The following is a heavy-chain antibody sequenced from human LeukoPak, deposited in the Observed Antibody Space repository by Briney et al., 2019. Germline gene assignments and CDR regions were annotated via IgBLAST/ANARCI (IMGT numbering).Heavy chain of an antibody. CDR1: GYSISSGYY. V-gene: IGHV4-38-2*01. Sequence: SETLSLTCAVSGYSISSGYYWGWIRQPPGKGLEWIGSIYHSGSTYYNPSLKSRVTISADTSKNQFSLKLSSVTAADTAMYYCASHAVTSTWFFDLWGRGTLVTVSS. D-gene: IGHD4-17*01. CDR3: ASHAVTSTWFFDL. J-gene: IGHJ2*01. CDR2: IYHSGST.